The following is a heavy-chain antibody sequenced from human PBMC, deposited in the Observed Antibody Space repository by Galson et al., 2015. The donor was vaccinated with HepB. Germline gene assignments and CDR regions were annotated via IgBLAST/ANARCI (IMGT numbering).Heavy chain of an antibody. J-gene: IGHJ5*02. V-gene: IGHV3-49*04. CDR3: TRRPSREYFYDSSGQWPMWWFDP. CDR2: IRSKAYDGTT. CDR1: GFTFGDYS. D-gene: IGHD3-22*01. Sequence: SLRLSCAASGFTFGDYSMSWVRQAPGKGLEWVGFIRSKAYDGTTEYAASVKGRFTISRDDSKSIAYLQMNSLKTEDTAVYYCTRRPSREYFYDSSGQWPMWWFDPWGQGTLVTVSS.